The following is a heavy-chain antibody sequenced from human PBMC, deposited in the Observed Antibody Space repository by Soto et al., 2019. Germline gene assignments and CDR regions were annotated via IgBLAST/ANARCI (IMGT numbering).Heavy chain of an antibody. D-gene: IGHD3-16*01. J-gene: IGHJ4*02. CDR2: VSNEGSIQ. Sequence: QVQLVESGGGVVQPGGSLRLSCAASGFSFSSYGIHWVRQAPGKGLEWVAVVSNEGSIQYYADSVKGRFTISRDNSENTVFLQMNSLRSEDTAVYYWAKEGGTLGTSASYGFDYWGQGSRVTVSS. V-gene: IGHV3-30*18. CDR1: GFSFSSYG. CDR3: AKEGGTLGTSASYGFDY.